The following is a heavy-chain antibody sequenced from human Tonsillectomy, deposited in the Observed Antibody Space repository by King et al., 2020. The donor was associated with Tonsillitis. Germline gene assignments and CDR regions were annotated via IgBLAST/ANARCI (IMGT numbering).Heavy chain of an antibody. CDR2: INHSGST. V-gene: IGHV4-34*01. Sequence: QVQLQQWGAGLLKPSETLSLTCAVYGGSFSDYYWSWLRQPPGKGLEWIGEINHSGSTNYSPSLKRRVTISVDTSKNQFSLKLSSVNAADTAVYYCSIGIRIRNYPTGDYYYGMDVWGQGTTVTVSS. CDR3: SIGIRIRNYPTGDYYYGMDV. CDR1: GGSFSDYY. D-gene: IGHD4-11*01. J-gene: IGHJ6*02.